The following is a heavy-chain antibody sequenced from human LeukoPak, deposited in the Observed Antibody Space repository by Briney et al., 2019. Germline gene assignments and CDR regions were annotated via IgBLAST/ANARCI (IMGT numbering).Heavy chain of an antibody. D-gene: IGHD6-19*01. CDR1: GFTLNSYV. V-gene: IGHV3-23*01. J-gene: IGHJ4*02. CDR2: IGSSGGT. CDR3: AKVASGADY. Sequence: GGSLRLSCAASGFTLNSYVMAWVRQAPGRGLDWVSSIGSSGGTSYPDSVKGRFTISRDNSKNTLYLQMNSLRAEDTAIYYCAKVASGADYWGQGTLVTVSS.